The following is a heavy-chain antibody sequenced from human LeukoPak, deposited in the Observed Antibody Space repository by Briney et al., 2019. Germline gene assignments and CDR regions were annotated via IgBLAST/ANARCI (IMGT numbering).Heavy chain of an antibody. V-gene: IGHV4-59*08. J-gene: IGHJ4*02. Sequence: SETLSLTCTVSHSSISSYYWSWIRQPPGKGLEWIGYIYYSGSTNYNPSLKSRVTISVDTSKNQFSLKLTSVTAADTAVYSCARNGGSWTFDHWGQGTLVTVSS. CDR3: ARNGGSWTFDH. CDR2: IYYSGST. D-gene: IGHD3/OR15-3a*01. CDR1: HSSISSYY.